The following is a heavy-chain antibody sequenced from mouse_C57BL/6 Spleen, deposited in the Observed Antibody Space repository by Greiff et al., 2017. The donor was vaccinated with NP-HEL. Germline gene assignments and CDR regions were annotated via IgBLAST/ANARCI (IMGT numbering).Heavy chain of an antibody. CDR3: ARWGTGTD. Sequence: VKLMESGAELVKPGASVKISCKASGYAFSSYWMNWVKQRPGKGLEWIGQIYHGDGDTNYNGKFKGKATLTADKSSSTAYMQLSSLTSEDSAVYFCARWGTGTDWGQGTTLTVSS. D-gene: IGHD4-1*01. V-gene: IGHV1-80*01. CDR1: GYAFSSYW. J-gene: IGHJ2*01. CDR2: IYHGDGDT.